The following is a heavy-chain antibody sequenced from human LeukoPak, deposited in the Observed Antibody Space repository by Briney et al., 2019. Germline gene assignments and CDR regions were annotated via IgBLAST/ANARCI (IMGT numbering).Heavy chain of an antibody. CDR2: ISSSSSYI. Sequence: GGSLRLSCAASGFTFSSYSMNWVRQAPEKGLEWVSSISSSSSYIYYADSVKGRFTISRDNAKNSLYLQMNSLRAEDTAVYYCARDLRRAVDWDRSSTTCPPLDWFDPWGQGTLVTVSS. CDR3: ARDLRRAVDWDRSSTTCPPLDWFDP. CDR1: GFTFSSYS. V-gene: IGHV3-21*01. J-gene: IGHJ5*02. D-gene: IGHD2-2*01.